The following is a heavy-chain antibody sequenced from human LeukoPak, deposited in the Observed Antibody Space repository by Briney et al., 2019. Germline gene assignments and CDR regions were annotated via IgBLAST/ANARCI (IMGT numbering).Heavy chain of an antibody. CDR1: GYTFTSYD. D-gene: IGHD3-3*01. Sequence: ASVKVSCKASGYTFTSYDINWVRQAPGQGLEWMGGIIPIFGTANYAQKFQGRVTITADEFTSTAYMELSSLRSEDTAVYYCARGGSVLRFLESWGQGTLVTVSS. CDR3: ARGGSVLRFLES. CDR2: IIPIFGTA. J-gene: IGHJ4*02. V-gene: IGHV1-69*13.